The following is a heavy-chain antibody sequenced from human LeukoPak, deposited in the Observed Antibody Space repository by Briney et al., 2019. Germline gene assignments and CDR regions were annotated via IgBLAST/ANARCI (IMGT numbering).Heavy chain of an antibody. CDR2: ISSSSSTI. CDR1: GFTFSSYS. D-gene: IGHD3-3*01. V-gene: IGHV3-48*01. J-gene: IGHJ4*02. CDR3: AREGVVRFGHYFDY. Sequence: LAGGSLRLSCAASGFTFSSYSMSWVRQAPGKGLEWVSYISSSSSTIYYADSVKGRFTISRDNAKNSLYLQTNSLRAEDTAVYYCAREGVVRFGHYFDYWGQGTLVTVSS.